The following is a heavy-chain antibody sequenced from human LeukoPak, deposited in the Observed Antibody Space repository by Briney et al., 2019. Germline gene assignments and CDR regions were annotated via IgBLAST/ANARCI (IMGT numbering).Heavy chain of an antibody. Sequence: ASVKVSCKASGYTFTDYYIHWVRQAPGQGLEWMGWINPNSGGTNYAQKFQGRVTMTRDTSISTAYMELSRLRSDDTAVYYCARVKGIAAAGTGMSHKTYYFDYWGQGTLVTVSS. D-gene: IGHD6-13*01. CDR3: ARVKGIAAAGTGMSHKTYYFDY. V-gene: IGHV1-2*02. CDR2: INPNSGGT. CDR1: GYTFTDYY. J-gene: IGHJ4*02.